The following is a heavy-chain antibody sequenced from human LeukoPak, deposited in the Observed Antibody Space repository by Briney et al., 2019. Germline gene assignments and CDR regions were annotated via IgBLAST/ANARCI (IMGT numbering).Heavy chain of an antibody. Sequence: GASVKVSCKASGYTFTSYDINWVRQAPGQGLEWMGIINPSGGSTSYAQKFQGRVTMTRDTSTSTVYMELSSLRSEDTAVYYCARSTGLRSFPPGHWGQGTLVTVSS. CDR1: GYTFTSYD. CDR3: ARSTGLRSFPPGH. CDR2: INPSGGST. J-gene: IGHJ4*02. V-gene: IGHV1-46*01. D-gene: IGHD4-17*01.